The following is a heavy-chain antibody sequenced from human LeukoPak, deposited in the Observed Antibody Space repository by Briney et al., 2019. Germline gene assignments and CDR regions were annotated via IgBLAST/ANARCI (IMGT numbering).Heavy chain of an antibody. V-gene: IGHV1/OR15-3*02. CDR2: INAGNGNT. Sequence: ASVKVSCKASGYTFTGYYMHWVRQAPGQGLEWMGWINAGNGNTKYSQKFQGRVTITRDTSASTAYMELSRLRSDDTAVYYCAREAWDYYDSSGYYAFDIWGQGTMVTVSS. CDR1: GYTFTGYY. D-gene: IGHD3-22*01. CDR3: AREAWDYYDSSGYYAFDI. J-gene: IGHJ3*02.